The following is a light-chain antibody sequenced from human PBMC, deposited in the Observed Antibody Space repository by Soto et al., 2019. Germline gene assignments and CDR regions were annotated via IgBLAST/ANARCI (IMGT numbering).Light chain of an antibody. J-gene: IGKJ4*01. V-gene: IGKV1-5*03. CDR3: QEYNGNSGLT. Sequence: DIQMIQPPSTLSASVGDRVTITCRASQNIRSWLAWYQQKPGKAPELLIYSASGLESGVPSRFSGSGFGTEFTLTISSLQPDDFATYYCQEYNGNSGLTFGGGTKVEIK. CDR2: SAS. CDR1: QNIRSW.